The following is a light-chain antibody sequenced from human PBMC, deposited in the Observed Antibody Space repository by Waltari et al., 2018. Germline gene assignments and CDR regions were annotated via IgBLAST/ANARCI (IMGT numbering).Light chain of an antibody. V-gene: IGLV6-57*03. CDR1: SGSIASNY. J-gene: IGLJ2*01. Sequence: NFMLTQPHSVSESPGKTVTISCTRSSGSIASNYVQRYQQRPGSAPTTVIYEDNQRPSGVPDRFSGSIDSSSNSASLTISGLKTEDEADYYCQSYDSSTVVFGGGTKLTVL. CDR3: QSYDSSTVV. CDR2: EDN.